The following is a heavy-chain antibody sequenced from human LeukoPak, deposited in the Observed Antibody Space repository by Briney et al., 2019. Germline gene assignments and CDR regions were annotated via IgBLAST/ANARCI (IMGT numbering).Heavy chain of an antibody. V-gene: IGHV3-48*02. J-gene: IGHJ2*01. CDR3: ARGLDGNSIWYFDL. CDR2: INSGSNSI. Sequence: GRSLRLSCAASGFTFSSYSMNWVRQAPGKGLEWVSYINSGSNSIHYADSVKGRFTISRDNARSSLYLQMNSLRDEDTAVYYCARGLDGNSIWYFDLWGRGTLVSVSS. D-gene: IGHD4-23*01. CDR1: GFTFSSYS.